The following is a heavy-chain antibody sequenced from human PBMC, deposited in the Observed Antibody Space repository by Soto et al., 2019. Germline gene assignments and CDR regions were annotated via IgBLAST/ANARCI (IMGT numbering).Heavy chain of an antibody. CDR3: ARDDEGGSYCDLGY. Sequence: QVQLVESGGGVVQPGRSLRLSCAASGFTFSNYIMHWVRRAPGKGLGWVAIILHDGNNKYYADSVKGRFTISRDNSKNTLYLQMNSLRTEDTAIYYCARDDEGGSYCDLGYWGQGTLVTVSS. J-gene: IGHJ4*02. V-gene: IGHV3-30-3*01. D-gene: IGHD3-10*01. CDR2: ILHDGNNK. CDR1: GFTFSNYI.